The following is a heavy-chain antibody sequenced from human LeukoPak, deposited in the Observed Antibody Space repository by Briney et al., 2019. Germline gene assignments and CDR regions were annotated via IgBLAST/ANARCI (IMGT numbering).Heavy chain of an antibody. CDR2: ISTYNGNT. D-gene: IGHD3-16*02. V-gene: IGHV1-18*01. J-gene: IGHJ4*02. CDR1: GGTFNNYG. Sequence: ASVKVSCKASGGTFNNYGISWVRQAPGQGLEWMGWISTYNGNTKNAQKLQGRVTMTTDTSTSTAYMELRTLRSDDTAVYYCARADTVRLGELSHFDYWGQGTLVTVSS. CDR3: ARADTVRLGELSHFDY.